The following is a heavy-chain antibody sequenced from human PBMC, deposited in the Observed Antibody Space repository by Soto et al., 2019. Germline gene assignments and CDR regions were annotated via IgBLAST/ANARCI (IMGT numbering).Heavy chain of an antibody. CDR1: GYTFTSYA. CDR3: ARAHSSGWSGVDY. J-gene: IGHJ4*02. Sequence: QVQLVQSGAEEKKPGASVKVSCKASGYTFTSYAMHWVRQAPGQRLEWMGWINAGNGNTKYSQKFQGRVTITRDTSASTAYMELSSLRSEDTAVYYCARAHSSGWSGVDYWGQGTLVTVSS. D-gene: IGHD6-19*01. V-gene: IGHV1-3*05. CDR2: INAGNGNT.